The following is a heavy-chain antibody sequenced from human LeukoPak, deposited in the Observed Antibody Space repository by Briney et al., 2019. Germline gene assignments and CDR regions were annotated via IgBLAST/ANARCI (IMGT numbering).Heavy chain of an antibody. CDR2: ANSDAGST. J-gene: IGHJ4*02. CDR1: GFTFSSNW. V-gene: IGHV3-74*01. Sequence: GGSLRLSCAASGFTFSSNWMHWVRQAPGKGLVWVARANSDAGSTRYADSVKGRFTISRDNTKNTLYLQMNGLRAEDTAVCYCARMRWGYYFDDWGQGTLVTVSS. D-gene: IGHD2-21*01. CDR3: ARMRWGYYFDD.